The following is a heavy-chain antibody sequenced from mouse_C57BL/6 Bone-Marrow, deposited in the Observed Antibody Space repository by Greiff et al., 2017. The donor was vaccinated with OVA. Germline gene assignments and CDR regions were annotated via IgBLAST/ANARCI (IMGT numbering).Heavy chain of an antibody. CDR1: GYTFTEYT. V-gene: IGHV1-62-2*01. CDR3: ARHEGFYYGSSHGFDY. D-gene: IGHD1-1*01. Sequence: QVQLQQSGAELVKPGASVKLSCKASGYTFTEYTIHWVKQRSGQGLEWIGWFYPGSGRIKYNAKFKDKATLTADKSSSTVYIELNRLTSEDTAVYFCARHEGFYYGSSHGFDYWGQGTTLTVSS. CDR2: FYPGSGRI. J-gene: IGHJ2*01.